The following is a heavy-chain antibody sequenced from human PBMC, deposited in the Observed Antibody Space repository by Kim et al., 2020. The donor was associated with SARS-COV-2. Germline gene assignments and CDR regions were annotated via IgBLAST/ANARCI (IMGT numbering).Heavy chain of an antibody. Sequence: SETLSLTCAVYGGSFSGYYWSWIRQPPGKGLEWIGEINHSGSTHYNPSLKSRVTISVATSKNQFSLKLSSVTAADTAVYYFARGGGGLLWFRDLSWFDPWGQGTLVTVSS. V-gene: IGHV4-34*01. CDR2: INHSGST. J-gene: IGHJ5*02. CDR1: GGSFSGYY. CDR3: ARGGGGLLWFRDLSWFDP. D-gene: IGHD3-10*01.